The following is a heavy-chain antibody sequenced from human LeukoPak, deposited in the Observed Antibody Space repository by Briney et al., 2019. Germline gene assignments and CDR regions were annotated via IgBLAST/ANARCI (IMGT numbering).Heavy chain of an antibody. J-gene: IGHJ4*02. V-gene: IGHV1-2*02. CDR3: ASRGHGVHYGGNSGFGY. CDR2: INPNSGGT. CDR1: GYTYIGYY. D-gene: IGHD4-23*01. Sequence: GASVKVSCKASGYTYIGYYMHWVRQAPGQGLEWMGWINPNSGGTNYAQKFQGRVTMTRDTSISTAYMELSRLRSDDTAVYYCASRGHGVHYGGNSGFGYWGQGTLVTVSS.